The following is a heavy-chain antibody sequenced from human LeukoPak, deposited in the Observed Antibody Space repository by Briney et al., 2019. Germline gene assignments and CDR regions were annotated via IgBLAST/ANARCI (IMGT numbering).Heavy chain of an antibody. CDR2: IYYSGST. Sequence: SETLSLTCTVSGGSISSYYWSWIRQPPGKGLEWIGYIYYSGSTNYNPSLKSRVTISVDTSKNQFSLKLSSVTAADTAVYYCARDPGGPYCSSTSCLDYYYGMDVWGQGTTVTVSS. D-gene: IGHD2-2*01. CDR3: ARDPGGPYCSSTSCLDYYYGMDV. V-gene: IGHV4-59*01. J-gene: IGHJ6*02. CDR1: GGSISSYY.